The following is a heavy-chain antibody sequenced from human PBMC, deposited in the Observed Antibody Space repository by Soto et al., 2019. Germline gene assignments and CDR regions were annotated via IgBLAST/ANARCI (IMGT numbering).Heavy chain of an antibody. CDR1: GFTCSSYA. CDR2: ISGSGGST. D-gene: IGHD2-21*02. J-gene: IGHJ4*02. CDR3: ATIPFVVVTFFDY. V-gene: IGHV3-23*01. Sequence: GGALRLSCADSGFTCSSYAMSWVRQAPGKGLEWVSAISGSGGSTYYADSVKGRFTISRDNSKNTLYLQMNSLRAEDTAVYYCATIPFVVVTFFDYWGQGTLVTVSS.